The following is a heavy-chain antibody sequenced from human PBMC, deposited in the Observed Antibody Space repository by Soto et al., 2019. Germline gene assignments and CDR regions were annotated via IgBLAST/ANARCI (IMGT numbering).Heavy chain of an antibody. J-gene: IGHJ4*02. V-gene: IGHV3-33*01. D-gene: IGHD5-12*01. CDR3: ARDVEVATKGFLDY. CDR1: GFTFSSYG. CDR2: IWYDGSNK. Sequence: QVQLVESGGGVVQPGRSLRLSCAASGFTFSSYGMHWVRQAPGKGLEWVAVIWYDGSNKYYADSVKGRFTISRDNSKNTLYLQMNSLRAEDTAVYYCARDVEVATKGFLDYWGQGTLVTVSS.